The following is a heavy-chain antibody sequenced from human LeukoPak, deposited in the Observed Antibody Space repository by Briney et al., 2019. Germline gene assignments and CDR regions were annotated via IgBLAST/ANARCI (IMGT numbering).Heavy chain of an antibody. Sequence: GGSLRLSCAASGFIFSSYTMNWVRQAPGKGLEWLSFISSRSSTTFYADSVKGRFTISRDNAKNSLYLQMNSLRAEDTAVYYCARDAKYNWNNVDAFDIWGQGTMVTVSS. J-gene: IGHJ3*02. CDR2: ISSRSSTT. V-gene: IGHV3-48*04. CDR3: ARDAKYNWNNVDAFDI. CDR1: GFIFSSYT. D-gene: IGHD1-1*01.